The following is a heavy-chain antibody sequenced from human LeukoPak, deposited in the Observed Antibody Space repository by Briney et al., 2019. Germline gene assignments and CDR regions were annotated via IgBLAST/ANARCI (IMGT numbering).Heavy chain of an antibody. CDR1: GYTFTGYY. CDR2: INPNTGGT. V-gene: IGHV1-2*02. Sequence: ASVKVSCKASGYTFTGYYMHWVRQAPGQGLEWMGWINPNTGGTNYAQKFQGRVTMTRDESTSTAYMELSSLRSEDTAVYYCARQRSGSWGGFDYWGQGTLVTVSS. D-gene: IGHD6-13*01. J-gene: IGHJ4*02. CDR3: ARQRSGSWGGFDY.